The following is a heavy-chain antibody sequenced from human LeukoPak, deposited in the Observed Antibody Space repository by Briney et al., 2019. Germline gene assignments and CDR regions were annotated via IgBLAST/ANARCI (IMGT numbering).Heavy chain of an antibody. D-gene: IGHD5-24*01. J-gene: IGHJ3*02. CDR1: GVSIYSNNYY. Sequence: SETLSLTCTVSGVSIYSNNYYWGWIRQPPGKGLEWIGSIYYSGSTYYNPSLKSRVTISVDTSKNQFSLKLSSVTAADTAVYYCARQRRDGYNYFPCAFDIWGQGTMVTVSS. V-gene: IGHV4-39*01. CDR3: ARQRRDGYNYFPCAFDI. CDR2: IYYSGST.